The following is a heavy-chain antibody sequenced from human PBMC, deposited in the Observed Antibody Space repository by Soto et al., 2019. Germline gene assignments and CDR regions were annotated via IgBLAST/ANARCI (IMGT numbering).Heavy chain of an antibody. J-gene: IGHJ4*02. V-gene: IGHV3-23*01. CDR2: ISGSDNST. CDR1: GFTFSSYA. Sequence: GGSLRLSCAASGFTFSSYAMSWVRQAPGKGLEWVSAISGSDNSTYYADSVKGRFTISRDNSKNTLYLQMSSLRADDTAVYYCAKFGMATTKRSPPYYIDYWGQGALVTVSA. D-gene: IGHD1-1*01. CDR3: AKFGMATTKRSPPYYIDY.